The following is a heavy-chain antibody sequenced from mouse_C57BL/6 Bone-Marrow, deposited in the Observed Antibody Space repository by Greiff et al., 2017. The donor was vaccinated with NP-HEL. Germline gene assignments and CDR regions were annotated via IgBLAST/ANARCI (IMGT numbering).Heavy chain of an antibody. CDR1: GYTFTSYW. J-gene: IGHJ4*01. CDR2: IHPNSGST. Sequence: VQLQQPGAELVKPGASVKLSCKASGYTFTSYWMHWVKQRPGQGLEWIGMIHPNSGSTNYNEKFKSKATLTVDKSSSTAYMQLSSLTSEDSAVYYCASDYGYDIYAMDYWGQGTSVTVSS. CDR3: ASDYGYDIYAMDY. D-gene: IGHD2-2*01. V-gene: IGHV1-64*01.